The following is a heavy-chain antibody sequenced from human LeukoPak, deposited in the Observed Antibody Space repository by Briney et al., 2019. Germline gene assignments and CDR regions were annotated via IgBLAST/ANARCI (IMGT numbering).Heavy chain of an antibody. V-gene: IGHV4-30-2*01. Sequence: SQTLSLTCAVSGGSISSGGYSWSWIRQPPGKGLEWIGYIYHSGSTYYNPSLKSRVTISVDRSKNQFSLKLSSVTAADTAVYYCARNYGSGSYYFDYWGQRTLVTVSS. CDR3: ARNYGSGSYYFDY. CDR1: GGSISSGGYS. CDR2: IYHSGST. D-gene: IGHD3-10*01. J-gene: IGHJ4*02.